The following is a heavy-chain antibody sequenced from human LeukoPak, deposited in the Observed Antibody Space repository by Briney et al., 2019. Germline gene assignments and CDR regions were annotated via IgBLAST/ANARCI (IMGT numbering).Heavy chain of an antibody. Sequence: NPSETLSLTCTVSSGSISSHYWSWIRQPPGRGLEWIGYISYSGYTNYNPSLKSRVTISLDTSKNQFSLKLTSVTAADTGVYYCARDWVVVQPHIMDVWGQGTTVTVSS. J-gene: IGHJ6*02. CDR3: ARDWVVVQPHIMDV. D-gene: IGHD2-2*01. CDR1: SGSISSHY. V-gene: IGHV4-59*11. CDR2: ISYSGYT.